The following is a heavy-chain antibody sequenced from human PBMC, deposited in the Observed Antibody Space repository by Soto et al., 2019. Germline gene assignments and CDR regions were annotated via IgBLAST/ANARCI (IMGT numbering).Heavy chain of an antibody. CDR3: ARGSAAALPSVANSFDI. Sequence: SETVSHTCAVDCGCGSGYYWSWMRHPPWKGLEGVEEINQSGSTSYNPSLKSRATISVDTSKTQFSLKLSSVTPADTAVYYCARGSAAALPSVANSFDIGIHGTLV. V-gene: IGHV4-34*01. D-gene: IGHD6-6*01. CDR1: CGCGSGYY. J-gene: IGHJ3*02. CDR2: INQSGST.